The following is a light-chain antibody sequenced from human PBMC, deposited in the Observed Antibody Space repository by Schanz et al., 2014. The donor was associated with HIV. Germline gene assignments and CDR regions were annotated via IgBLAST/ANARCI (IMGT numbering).Light chain of an antibody. J-gene: IGLJ2*01. CDR1: NSDINFYYY. V-gene: IGLV2-14*03. CDR3: SSYAGSNTVV. Sequence: QSALTQPASVSGSPGQSITISCTGPNSDINFYYYVSWFQQHPGKAPKLIVYAVSDRPSGLSYRFSGSKSGNTASLTVSGLQADDEADYYCSSYAGSNTVVFGGGTKLTVL. CDR2: AVS.